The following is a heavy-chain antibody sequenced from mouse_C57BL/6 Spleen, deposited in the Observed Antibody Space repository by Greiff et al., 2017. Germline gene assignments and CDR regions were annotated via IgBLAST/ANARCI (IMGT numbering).Heavy chain of an antibody. J-gene: IGHJ2*01. V-gene: IGHV1-53*01. CDR3: ARRTVVAYYFDY. CDR2: INPSNGGT. D-gene: IGHD1-1*01. CDR1: GYTFTSYW. Sequence: QVHVKQSGTELVKPGASVKLSCKASGYTFTSYWMHWVKQRPGQGLEWIGNINPSNGGTNYNEKFKSKATLTVDKSSSTAYMQLSSLTSEDSAVYYCARRTVVAYYFDYWGQGTTLTVSS.